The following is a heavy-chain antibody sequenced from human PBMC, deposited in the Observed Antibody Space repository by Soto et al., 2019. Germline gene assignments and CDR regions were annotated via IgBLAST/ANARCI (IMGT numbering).Heavy chain of an antibody. V-gene: IGHV3-23*01. CDR1: GFTFSSHA. J-gene: IGHJ6*02. Sequence: EVPLLESGGGLVQPGGSLRLSCAASGFTFSSHAMSWVRQAPGKGLEWVSAISGSDNRTYYADSVKGRFTISRDNSKNTLYLQMSSLRADDTAVYYCAPMGVWGQGTTVTVSS. CDR3: APMGV. CDR2: ISGSDNRT.